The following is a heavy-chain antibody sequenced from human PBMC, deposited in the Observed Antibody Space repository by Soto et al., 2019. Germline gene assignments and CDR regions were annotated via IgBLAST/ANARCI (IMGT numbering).Heavy chain of an antibody. Sequence: QVQLVQSGAEVKKPGSSVKVSCKASGGTFSSYAISWVRQAPGQGLEWMGGIIPIFGTANYAQKFQGRVTITADESTSTGYMGLSSLRSEDTAVYYCARVGRFSGYPGRFDYWGQGTLVTVSS. V-gene: IGHV1-69*01. CDR3: ARVGRFSGYPGRFDY. CDR2: IIPIFGTA. CDR1: GGTFSSYA. J-gene: IGHJ4*02. D-gene: IGHD3-22*01.